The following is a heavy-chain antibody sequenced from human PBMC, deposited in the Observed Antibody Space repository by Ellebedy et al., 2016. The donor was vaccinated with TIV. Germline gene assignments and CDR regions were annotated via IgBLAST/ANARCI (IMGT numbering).Heavy chain of an antibody. CDR2: IYYSGST. V-gene: IGHV4-39*07. D-gene: IGHD5-24*01. CDR3: ARTPRGEMATPYFDY. CDR1: GGSISSSSYY. J-gene: IGHJ4*02. Sequence: SETLSLXXTVSGGSISSSSYYWGWIRQPPGKGLEWIGSIYYSGSTYYNPSLKSRVTISVDTSKNQFSLKLSSVTAADTAVYYCARTPRGEMATPYFDYWGQGTLVTVSS.